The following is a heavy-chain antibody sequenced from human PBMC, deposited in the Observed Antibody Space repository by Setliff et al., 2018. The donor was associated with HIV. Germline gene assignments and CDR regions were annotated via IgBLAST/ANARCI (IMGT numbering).Heavy chain of an antibody. V-gene: IGHV1-69*06. CDR2: IIPIFGTT. CDR3: ARERITMIRGVNGDY. J-gene: IGHJ4*02. CDR1: GGTFSSYA. Sequence: GASVKVSCKASGGTFSSYAIHWVRQAPGQGLEWIGRIIPIFGTTNYAQKFQGRVTITADKSTSTAYMELSSLRSEDTAVYFCARERITMIRGVNGDYWGQGTLVTVS. D-gene: IGHD3-10*01.